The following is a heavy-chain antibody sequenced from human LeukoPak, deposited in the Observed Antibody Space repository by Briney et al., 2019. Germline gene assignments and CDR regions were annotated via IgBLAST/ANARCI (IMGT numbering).Heavy chain of an antibody. Sequence: GGSLRLSCAASGFTFSSYGMHWVRQAPGKGLEWVAVIWYDGSNKYYADSVKGRFTISRDNPKNTLYLQMNSLRAEDTAVYYCARDPDIVVVPAAYRGLSGGFDYWGQGTLVTVSS. CDR1: GFTFSSYG. J-gene: IGHJ4*02. D-gene: IGHD2-2*01. V-gene: IGHV3-33*01. CDR3: ARDPDIVVVPAAYRGLSGGFDY. CDR2: IWYDGSNK.